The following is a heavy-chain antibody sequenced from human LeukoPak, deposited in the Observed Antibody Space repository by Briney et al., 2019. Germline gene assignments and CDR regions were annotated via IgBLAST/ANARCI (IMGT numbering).Heavy chain of an antibody. CDR2: IKSKTDGGTT. J-gene: IGHJ4*02. CDR1: GFTFSNAW. Sequence: GGSLRLSCAASGFTFSNAWMSWVRQAPGKGLEWVGRIKSKTDGGTTDYAAPVKSRFTISRDDSKNTLYLQMNSLKTEDTAVYYCTTDTMVRGDRQGWGQGTLVTVSS. V-gene: IGHV3-15*01. CDR3: TTDTMVRGDRQG. D-gene: IGHD3-10*01.